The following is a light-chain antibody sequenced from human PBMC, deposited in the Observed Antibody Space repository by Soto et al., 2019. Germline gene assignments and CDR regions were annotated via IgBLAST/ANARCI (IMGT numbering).Light chain of an antibody. J-gene: IGKJ5*01. CDR2: GAS. Sequence: EIVLTQSPGTLSLSPGERATLSCRASQSVSSSNLAWYQQKPGQAPGLLIYGASSRATGIPDRFSGSGSGTEFTLTISRLEPEDFAVYYCQQYGRLPFTFGQGTRRR. CDR3: QQYGRLPFT. V-gene: IGKV3-20*01. CDR1: QSVSSSN.